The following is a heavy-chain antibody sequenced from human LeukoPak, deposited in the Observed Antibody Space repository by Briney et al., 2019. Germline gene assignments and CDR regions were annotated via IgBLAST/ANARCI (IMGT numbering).Heavy chain of an antibody. D-gene: IGHD3-3*01. CDR3: AXLQREITIFGVVISTXXXY. J-gene: IGHJ4*01. Sequence: PSETLSLTCTVSGGSISSSSYYWGWIRQPPGKGLEWIGSIYYSGSTYYNPSLKSRVTISVDTSKNQFSLKLSSVTAADTAVYYCAXLQREITIFGVVISTXXXYWGXGXXXT. CDR1: GGSISSSSYY. V-gene: IGHV4-39*01. CDR2: IYYSGST.